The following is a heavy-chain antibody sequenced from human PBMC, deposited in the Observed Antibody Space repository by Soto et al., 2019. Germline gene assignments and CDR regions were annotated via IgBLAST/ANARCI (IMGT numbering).Heavy chain of an antibody. CDR1: GDTFTTYD. CDR3: ARGRASGSQYLLDY. Sequence: GASVKVSCKASGDTFTTYDINWVRQATGHGLGWMGWINPNSGNIGYAQRFQGRVTMTRDTAIRTAYMEVSSLRSDDTAVYYCARGRASGSQYLLDYWGQGTLVTVSS. V-gene: IGHV1-8*01. CDR2: INPNSGNI. D-gene: IGHD3-10*01. J-gene: IGHJ4*02.